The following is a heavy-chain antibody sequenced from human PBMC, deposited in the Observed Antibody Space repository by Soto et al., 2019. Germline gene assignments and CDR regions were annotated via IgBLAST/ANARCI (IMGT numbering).Heavy chain of an antibody. CDR3: ARDLGVRGVIGGMDV. V-gene: IGHV4-59*01. D-gene: IGHD3-10*01. J-gene: IGHJ6*02. CDR1: GGSLSGYY. CDR2: IYNSGST. Sequence: QGQLHESGPGLVKPSETLSLTCTVSGGSLSGYYWTWIRQPPGKGLEWIGYIYNSGSTNYNPSLKIRVTISVATSNNQFSLRLSSVTAADTAVYYCARDLGVRGVIGGMDVWGQGTRVTVSS.